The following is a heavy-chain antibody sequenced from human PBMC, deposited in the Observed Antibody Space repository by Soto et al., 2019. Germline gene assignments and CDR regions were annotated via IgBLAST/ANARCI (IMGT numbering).Heavy chain of an antibody. Sequence: QVQLMQSGAEVKKPGDSVKGSCKTSGYIFSDYGINWVRQAPGQGLECMGWISGYSGNANLAQKFQGRVTMTTDKSTRTAYMELRRLRSDDTAVYYCAKRTSGTTWGESDYWGQGTLVTVSS. CDR3: AKRTSGTTWGESDY. CDR1: GYIFSDYG. V-gene: IGHV1-18*04. D-gene: IGHD4-17*01. CDR2: ISGYSGNA. J-gene: IGHJ4*02.